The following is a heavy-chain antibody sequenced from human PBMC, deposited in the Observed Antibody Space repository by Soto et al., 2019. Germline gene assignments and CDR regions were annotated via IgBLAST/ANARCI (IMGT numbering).Heavy chain of an antibody. V-gene: IGHV3-23*01. CDR2: ISGSSRRT. CDR1: GFTFYDYG. J-gene: IGHJ4*02. CDR3: AKDFSSKGWMGLNAPSDS. Sequence: EIHLLESGGGLVEPGGSLTLSCAASGFTFYDYGMNWVRQAPGKGLEWVSSISGSSRRTDYADSVKGRFVISRDNSKAMVYLEMNRLGAADTAVYYCAKDFSSKGWMGLNAPSDSWGQGILVSVSS. D-gene: IGHD4-4*01.